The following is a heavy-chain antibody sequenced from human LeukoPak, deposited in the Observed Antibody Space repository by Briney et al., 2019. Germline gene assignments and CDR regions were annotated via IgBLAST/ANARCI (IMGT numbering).Heavy chain of an antibody. Sequence: SETLSLTCTVSGVSISSGGYYWSRLRQHPGKGLEWIGYIYYSGSTYYNPSLKSRVTISVDTSKNQFSLKPSSVTAADTAVYYCARGPLGAYGSGTWGQGTLVTVSS. CDR3: ARGPLGAYGSGT. CDR2: IYYSGST. V-gene: IGHV4-31*02. J-gene: IGHJ4*02. CDR1: GVSISSGGYY. D-gene: IGHD3-10*01.